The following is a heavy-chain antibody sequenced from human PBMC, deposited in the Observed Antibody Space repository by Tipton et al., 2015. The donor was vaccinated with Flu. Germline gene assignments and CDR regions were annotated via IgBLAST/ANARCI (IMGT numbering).Heavy chain of an antibody. CDR2: VTASGTGT. V-gene: IGHV3-23*01. CDR1: GFTFGSYA. J-gene: IGHJ2*01. Sequence: GSLRLSCVASGFTFGSYAMSWVRQAPGKGLEWVSGVTASGTGTYYADSVKGRFSISRDNSKDTLYLQMNSLRAEDTAIYFCATGGSAWFYWYFDLWGRGTLVTVSS. CDR3: ATGGSAWFYWYFDL. D-gene: IGHD6-19*01.